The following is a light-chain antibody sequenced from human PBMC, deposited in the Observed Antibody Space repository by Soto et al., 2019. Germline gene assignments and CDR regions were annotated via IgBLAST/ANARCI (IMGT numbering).Light chain of an antibody. Sequence: QSVLTQPPSVSAAPGQRVTISCSGSSSNIGSNYVSWYQQLPGTAPKLLLYENNKRPSGIPDRFSGSKSGTSVTLGITGLQTGDEADYYCGTWDSSLSAGVFGGGTQLTVL. J-gene: IGLJ2*01. CDR2: ENN. CDR3: GTWDSSLSAGV. CDR1: SSNIGSNY. V-gene: IGLV1-51*02.